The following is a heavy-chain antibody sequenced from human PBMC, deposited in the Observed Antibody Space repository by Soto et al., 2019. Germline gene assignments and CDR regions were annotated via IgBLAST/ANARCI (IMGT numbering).Heavy chain of an antibody. CDR1: GGYISSYY. V-gene: IGHV4-59*01. Sequence: PSETLSLTCTVSGGYISSYYWSWIRQPPGKGLEWIGYIYYSGSTNYNPSLKSRVTISVDTSKNQFSLKLSSVTAADTAVYYCARDGPGGSVDYWGQGTLVTVSS. CDR2: IYYSGST. CDR3: ARDGPGGSVDY. J-gene: IGHJ4*02.